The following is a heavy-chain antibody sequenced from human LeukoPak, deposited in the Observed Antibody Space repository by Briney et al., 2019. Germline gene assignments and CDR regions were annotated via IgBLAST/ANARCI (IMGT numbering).Heavy chain of an antibody. J-gene: IGHJ4*02. CDR2: ISWNSGSI. V-gene: IGHV3-9*01. D-gene: IGHD3-22*01. Sequence: GRSLRLSCAASGFTFDDYAMHWVRQAPGKGLEWVSGISWNSGSIGCADSVKGRFTISRDNAKNSLYLQMNSLRAEDTALYYCAKGGGVVVKYYFDYWGQGTLVTVSS. CDR1: GFTFDDYA. CDR3: AKGGGVVVKYYFDY.